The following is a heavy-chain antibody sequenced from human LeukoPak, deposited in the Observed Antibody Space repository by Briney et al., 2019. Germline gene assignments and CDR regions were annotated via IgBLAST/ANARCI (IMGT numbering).Heavy chain of an antibody. CDR2: INHGGST. V-gene: IGHV4-34*01. CDR1: GGSFTTYY. J-gene: IGHJ4*02. CDR3: VRARFDY. Sequence: PSETLSLTCAVFGGSFTTYYWSWIRQPPGKGLEWIGEINHGGSTNYNPSLTSRVTISVDTSKNQFSLKLTSVTAADTAVYYCVRARFDYWGQGTLVTVSS.